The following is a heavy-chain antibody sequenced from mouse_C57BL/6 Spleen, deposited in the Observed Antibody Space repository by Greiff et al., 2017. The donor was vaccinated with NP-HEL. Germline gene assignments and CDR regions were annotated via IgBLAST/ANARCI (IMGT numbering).Heavy chain of an antibody. J-gene: IGHJ3*01. CDR1: GYTFTDYY. CDR3: ARRVLDYGAY. CDR2: INPNNGGT. V-gene: IGHV1-26*01. D-gene: IGHD1-1*02. Sequence: EVQLQQSGPELVKPGASVKISCKASGYTFTDYYMNWVKQSHGKSLEWIGDINPNNGGTSYNQKFKGKATLTVDKSSSTAYMELRSLTSEDSAVYYCARRVLDYGAYWGQGTLVTVSA.